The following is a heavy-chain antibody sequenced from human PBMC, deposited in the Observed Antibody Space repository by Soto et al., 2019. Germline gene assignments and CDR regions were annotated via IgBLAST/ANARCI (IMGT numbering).Heavy chain of an antibody. V-gene: IGHV1-18*01. CDR2: ISAYNGNT. CDR1: GYTFTSYG. Sequence: ASVKVSCKASGYTFTSYGISWVRQAPGQGLEWMGWISAYNGNTNYAQKLQGRVTMTTDTSTSTAYMELRSLRSDDTAVYYCARDRLSGYDWDAFDIWGQGTMVTVSS. CDR3: ARDRLSGYDWDAFDI. J-gene: IGHJ3*02. D-gene: IGHD5-12*01.